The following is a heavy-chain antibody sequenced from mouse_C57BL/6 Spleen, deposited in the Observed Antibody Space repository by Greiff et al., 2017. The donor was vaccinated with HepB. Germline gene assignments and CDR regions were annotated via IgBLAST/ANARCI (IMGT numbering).Heavy chain of an antibody. Sequence: VQLKESGGGLVQPKGSLKLSCAASGFSFNTYAMNWVRQAPGKGLEWVARIRSKSNNYATYYADSVKDRFTISRDDSESMLYLQMNNLKTEDTAMYYCVRDALLRLDYWGQGTTLTVSS. CDR1: GFSFNTYA. CDR3: VRDALLRLDY. CDR2: IRSKSNNYAT. D-gene: IGHD1-2*01. J-gene: IGHJ2*01. V-gene: IGHV10-1*01.